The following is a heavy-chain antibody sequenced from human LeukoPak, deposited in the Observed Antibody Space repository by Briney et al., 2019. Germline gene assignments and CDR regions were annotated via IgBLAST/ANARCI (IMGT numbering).Heavy chain of an antibody. CDR3: ARDLGVGLGY. Sequence: ASVNVSCKASGYTFSSSDINWVRQATGQGLEWMGWMNPNSGNTGYAQKFQGRVTITRNTSISTAYMELSSLRAEDTAVYYCARDLGVGLGYWGQGTLVTVSS. V-gene: IGHV1-8*03. J-gene: IGHJ4*02. CDR2: MNPNSGNT. CDR1: GYTFSSSD. D-gene: IGHD1-26*01.